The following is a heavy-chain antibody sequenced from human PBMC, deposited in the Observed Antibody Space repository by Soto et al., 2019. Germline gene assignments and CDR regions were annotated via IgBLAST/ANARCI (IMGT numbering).Heavy chain of an antibody. J-gene: IGHJ4*02. CDR2: IIPLFGTP. V-gene: IGHV1-69*01. Sequence: QVQLVQSGAEVKKPGSSVKVSCKASGGIFSTYAISWLRQAPGQGLEWMGGIIPLFGTPNYAQRFQGRVTITADESTSTAYMELRRLRSEDTAVYYCSRDRDHYGSGNYYNRIDFWGQGTLVTVSS. CDR1: GGIFSTYA. D-gene: IGHD3-10*01. CDR3: SRDRDHYGSGNYYNRIDF.